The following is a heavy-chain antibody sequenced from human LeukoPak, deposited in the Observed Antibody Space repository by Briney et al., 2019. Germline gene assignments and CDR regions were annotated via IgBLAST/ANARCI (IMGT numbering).Heavy chain of an antibody. V-gene: IGHV4-34*01. CDR3: ARGRSYYDSSGYPLNWYFDL. D-gene: IGHD3-22*01. CDR2: INHSGST. Sequence: PSETLSLTCAVYGGSFSGYYWSWIRQPPGKGLEWIGEINHSGSTNYNPSLKSRVTISVDTSKNQFSLKLSSVTAADTAVYYCARGRSYYDSSGYPLNWYFDLWGRGTLVTVSS. J-gene: IGHJ2*01. CDR1: GGSFSGYY.